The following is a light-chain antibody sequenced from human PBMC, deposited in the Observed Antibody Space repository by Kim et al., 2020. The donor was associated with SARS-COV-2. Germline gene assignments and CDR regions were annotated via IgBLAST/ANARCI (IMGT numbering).Light chain of an antibody. CDR3: SSYTSSSTRV. CDR2: DVS. Sequence: QSALTQPASVSGSPGQSITISCTGTSSDVGGYNYVSWYQQHPGKAPKLMIYDVSNRPSGVSNSFSGSKSGNTASLTISGLQAEDEADYYYSSYTSSSTRVFGGGTQLTVL. V-gene: IGLV2-14*03. CDR1: SSDVGGYNY. J-gene: IGLJ3*02.